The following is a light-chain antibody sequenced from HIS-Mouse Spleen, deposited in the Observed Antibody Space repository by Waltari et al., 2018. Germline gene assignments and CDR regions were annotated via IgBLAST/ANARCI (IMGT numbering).Light chain of an antibody. Sequence: EIVMTPSPATLSVSPGERATLSCRASQSVSSNLAWYQQKPGQAPRLLIYGASTRATGIPARFSGSGSGTEFTLTISSLQSEDFAVYYCQQYNNWPCFGPGTKVDIK. V-gene: IGKV3-15*01. CDR2: GAS. CDR3: QQYNNWPC. CDR1: QSVSSN. J-gene: IGKJ3*01.